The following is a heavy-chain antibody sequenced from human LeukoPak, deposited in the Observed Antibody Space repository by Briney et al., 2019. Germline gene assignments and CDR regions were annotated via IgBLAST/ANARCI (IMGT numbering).Heavy chain of an antibody. CDR1: GFTLDDSA. Sequence: GGSLRLSCVASGFTLDDSALHWVRQAPGKGLEWISLISGDGDNTYYADSVKGRFTISRDTSTNSLYLQMSSLRAEDTAFYYCAKGVRSGTYYSCFDPWGQGTLVTVSS. V-gene: IGHV3-43*02. CDR2: ISGDGDNT. CDR3: AKGVRSGTYYSCFDP. J-gene: IGHJ5*02. D-gene: IGHD1-26*01.